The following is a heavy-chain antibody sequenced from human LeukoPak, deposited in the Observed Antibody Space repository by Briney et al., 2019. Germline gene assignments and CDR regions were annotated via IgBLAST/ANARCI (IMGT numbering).Heavy chain of an antibody. D-gene: IGHD1-26*01. J-gene: IGHJ4*02. CDR2: MRYDGSDK. V-gene: IGHV3-30*02. CDR3: AKADRGSYYGLGDYFDY. Sequence: GGSLRLSCAASGFTFSGYGMRWVRQAPGKGLVWVAFMRYDGSDKYYADSVKGRFTISRDNSKNTLYLQMNSLRAEDTALYYCAKADRGSYYGLGDYFDYWGQGALVTVSS. CDR1: GFTFSGYG.